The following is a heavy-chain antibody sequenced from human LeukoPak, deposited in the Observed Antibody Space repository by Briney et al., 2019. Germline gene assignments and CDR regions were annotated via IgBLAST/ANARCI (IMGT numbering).Heavy chain of an antibody. CDR3: ARVNVAVAGLVGWFDP. CDR1: GGSISSSDYY. Sequence: SETLSLTCTVSGGSISSSDYYWGWIRQPPGKGLEWIGSIYYRGSTYYNPSLKSRVTISVDTSKNQFSLKLTSVTAADTAVYYCARVNVAVAGLVGWFDPWGQGTLVTVSS. D-gene: IGHD6-19*01. V-gene: IGHV4-39*01. CDR2: IYYRGST. J-gene: IGHJ5*02.